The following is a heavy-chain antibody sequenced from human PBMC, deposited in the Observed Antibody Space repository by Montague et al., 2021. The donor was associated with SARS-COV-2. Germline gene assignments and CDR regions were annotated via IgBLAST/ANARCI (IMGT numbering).Heavy chain of an antibody. CDR3: ARGGEIDVWAPFGH. CDR1: GFTFSRNS. D-gene: IGHD3-16*01. Sequence: SLRLSYATSGFTFSRNSMNWVRQAPGKGLEWVSTISSDTLHTFYAESGKGRFTISRDNAKNELYLQMNSLRAEDMAVYYCARGGEIDVWAPFGHWGQGTLVTVSS. J-gene: IGHJ4*02. V-gene: IGHV3-21*01. CDR2: ISSDTLHT.